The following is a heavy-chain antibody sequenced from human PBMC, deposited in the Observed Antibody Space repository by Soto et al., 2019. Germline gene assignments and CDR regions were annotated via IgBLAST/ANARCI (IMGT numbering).Heavy chain of an antibody. CDR2: INADGTYA. CDR3: VRDLRGNNMLRGY. J-gene: IGHJ4*02. CDR1: GFTFSHDW. D-gene: IGHD3-16*01. Sequence: EVLLVESGGALVEPGGSLRLSCVASGFTFSHDWMHWVRQAPGKGLVWVSRINADGTYATYADSVQGRFTISRDNTKNTLFLEMNSLRVEATAVYYCVRDLRGNNMLRGYWGQGSLVTVSS. V-gene: IGHV3-74*03.